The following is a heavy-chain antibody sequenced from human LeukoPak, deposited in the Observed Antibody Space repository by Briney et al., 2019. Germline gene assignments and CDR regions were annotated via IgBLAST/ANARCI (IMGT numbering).Heavy chain of an antibody. CDR1: GGSISSHY. V-gene: IGHV4-59*11. CDR2: IYYSGST. J-gene: IGHJ4*02. Sequence: SETLSLTCTVSGGSISSHYWSRIRQPPGKGLEWIGYIYYSGSTNYNPSLKSRVTISVDTSKNQFSLKLSSVTAADTAVYYCARARDPSLIDYWGQGTLVTVSS. CDR3: ARARDPSLIDY.